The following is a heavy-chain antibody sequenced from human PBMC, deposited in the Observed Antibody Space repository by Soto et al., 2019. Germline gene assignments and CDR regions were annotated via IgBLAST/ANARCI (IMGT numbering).Heavy chain of an antibody. CDR3: AKDISLLPEAPDY. Sequence: GGSLRLSCAASGFTFKDYAMHWVRQAPGKGLEWVSGISWNSGSIVYGDSVKGRFTISRDNAKNSLYLQMNSLRAEDTAFYYCAKDISLLPEAPDYWGQGTLVTVSS. CDR2: ISWNSGSI. V-gene: IGHV3-9*01. CDR1: GFTFKDYA. J-gene: IGHJ4*02.